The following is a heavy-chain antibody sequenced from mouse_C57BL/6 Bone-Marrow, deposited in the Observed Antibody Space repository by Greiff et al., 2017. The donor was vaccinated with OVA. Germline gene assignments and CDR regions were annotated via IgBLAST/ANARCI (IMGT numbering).Heavy chain of an antibody. CDR3: ARHPIYYYGSDY. D-gene: IGHD1-1*01. CDR2: ISSGGSYT. Sequence: EVQRVESGGDLVKPGGSLKLSCAASGFTFSSYGMSWVRQTPDKRLEWVATISSGGSYTYYPASVKGRFPISRDNAKNTLYLQMSSLKSEDTAMYYCARHPIYYYGSDYWGQGTTLTVSS. J-gene: IGHJ2*01. CDR1: GFTFSSYG. V-gene: IGHV5-6*01.